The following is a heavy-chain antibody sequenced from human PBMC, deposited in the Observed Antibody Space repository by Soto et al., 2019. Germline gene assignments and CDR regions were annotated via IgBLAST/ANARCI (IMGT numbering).Heavy chain of an antibody. CDR1: GGSFSGYY. J-gene: IGHJ4*02. Sequence: PSETLSLTCAVYGGSFSGYYWSWIRQPPGKGLEWIGKINHTGSTNYNPSLKSRVTISVDTSKNQFSLKLSSVTAADTAVYYCARGGRIYDSSGYYFIPFDYWGQGTLVTVSS. V-gene: IGHV4-34*01. CDR2: INHTGST. D-gene: IGHD3-22*01. CDR3: ARGGRIYDSSGYYFIPFDY.